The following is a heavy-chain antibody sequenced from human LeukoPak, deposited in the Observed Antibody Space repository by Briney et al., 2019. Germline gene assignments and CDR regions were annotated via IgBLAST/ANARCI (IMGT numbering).Heavy chain of an antibody. CDR2: IYTSGNT. Sequence: SETLSPTCTVSGGSISSCCWSWVRQPAGKGLEWIGRIYTSGNTNYNPSLKSRVTISVDTSKNQFSLKLSSVTAADTAVYYCARDSSRRDGNKAFDYWGQGTLVTVSS. CDR3: ARDSSRRDGNKAFDY. J-gene: IGHJ4*02. D-gene: IGHD5-24*01. V-gene: IGHV4-4*07. CDR1: GGSISSCC.